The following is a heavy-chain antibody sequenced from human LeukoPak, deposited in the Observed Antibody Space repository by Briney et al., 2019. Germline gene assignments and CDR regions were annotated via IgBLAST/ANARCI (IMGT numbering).Heavy chain of an antibody. CDR1: GFTFSSYS. CDR2: ISSSSSYI. Sequence: PGGSLRLSCAASGFTFSSYSMNWVRQAPGKGLEWVSSISSSSSYIYYADSVKGRFTISRDNAKNSLYLQMNSLRAEDTAVYYCARDRSYYYDSSGSFLDYWGQGTLVPVSS. V-gene: IGHV3-21*01. D-gene: IGHD3-22*01. CDR3: ARDRSYYYDSSGSFLDY. J-gene: IGHJ4*02.